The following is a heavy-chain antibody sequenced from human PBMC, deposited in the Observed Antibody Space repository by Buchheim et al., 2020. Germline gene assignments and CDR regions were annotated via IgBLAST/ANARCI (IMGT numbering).Heavy chain of an antibody. CDR2: IYYTGST. Sequence: QVQLQESGPGLVKPSQTLSLICTVSGGSVKSDGSYWTWIRQHPVKGLEWIGYIYYTGSTAYNPSLKSRLTFSVDTSKNQFSLKLRNVTAADTAMYFCAREGNWGSFDLWGQGTL. D-gene: IGHD3-16*01. CDR1: GGSVKSDGSY. J-gene: IGHJ4*02. CDR3: AREGNWGSFDL. V-gene: IGHV4-31*03.